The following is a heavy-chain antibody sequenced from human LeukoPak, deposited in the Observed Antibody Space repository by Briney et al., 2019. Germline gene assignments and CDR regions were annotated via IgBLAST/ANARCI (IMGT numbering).Heavy chain of an antibody. CDR2: MNPNSGNT. CDR1: GYTFTSYD. D-gene: IGHD6-13*01. CDR3: ARASGFEGEQQPPLDY. Sequence: GASVKVSCKASGYTFTSYDINWVRQATGQGLEWMGWMNPNSGNTGYAQKFQGRVTMTRNTSISTAYMELSSLRSEDTAVYYCARASGFEGEQQPPLDYWGQGTLVTVSS. J-gene: IGHJ4*02. V-gene: IGHV1-8*01.